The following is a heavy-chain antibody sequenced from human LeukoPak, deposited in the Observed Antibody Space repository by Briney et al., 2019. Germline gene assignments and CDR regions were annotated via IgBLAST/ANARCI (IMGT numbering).Heavy chain of an antibody. V-gene: IGHV3-48*04. CDR3: ARERNFYYMDV. CDR2: ISNCGSNT. CDR1: GFSFTTYN. Sequence: GGSLRLFCAASGFSFTTYNMLWLRQARGKGLEGGSFISNCGSNTYYADPVKGRFTRGRDNAKNSLYLQMNTLRAEDKAVYYCARERNFYYMDVWGKGTRVTVSS. J-gene: IGHJ6*03.